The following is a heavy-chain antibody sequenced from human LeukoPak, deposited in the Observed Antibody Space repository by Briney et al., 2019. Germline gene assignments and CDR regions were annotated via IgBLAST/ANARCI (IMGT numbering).Heavy chain of an antibody. CDR2: VSERGDTT. CDR3: AKGKWGLTIDV. J-gene: IGHJ3*01. CDR1: GFTFSSYG. D-gene: IGHD1-26*01. V-gene: IGHV3-23*01. Sequence: GGSLRLSCAASGFTFSSYGMHWVRQAPGKGLEWVSSVSERGDTTYYADSVKGRFTISRDNSKDTLSLQMNSLRAEDTAVYYCAKGKWGLTIDVWGQGTMVTVSS.